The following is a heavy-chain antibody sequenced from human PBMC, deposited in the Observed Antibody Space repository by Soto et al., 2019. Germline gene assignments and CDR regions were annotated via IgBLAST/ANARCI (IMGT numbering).Heavy chain of an antibody. CDR2: INPNGDTT. Sequence: QVQVVQSGAEVKKPGASVRVSCKSSGFTVTRHWMHWVRQAPGQGLEWMGVINPNGDTTIYAQKFQGRLSMTRDTSTRTIYMELSSLKSEDSAVYSCATYNSDNDEGWWFDPWGQGTLVAVSS. J-gene: IGHJ5*02. CDR1: GFTVTRHW. V-gene: IGHV1-46*01. D-gene: IGHD3-22*01. CDR3: ATYNSDNDEGWWFDP.